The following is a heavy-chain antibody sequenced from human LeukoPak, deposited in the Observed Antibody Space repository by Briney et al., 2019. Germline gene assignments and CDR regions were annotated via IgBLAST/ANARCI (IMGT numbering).Heavy chain of an antibody. CDR2: INHSGST. CDR1: GGSFSGYY. J-gene: IGHJ4*02. Sequence: SETLSLTCAVYGGSFSGYYWSWIRQPPGKGLKWIGEINHSGSTNYNPSLKSRVTISVDTSKNQFSLKLSSVTAADTAVYYCARRWFGELYTATFDYWGQGALVTVSS. V-gene: IGHV4-34*01. CDR3: ARRWFGELYTATFDY. D-gene: IGHD3-10*01.